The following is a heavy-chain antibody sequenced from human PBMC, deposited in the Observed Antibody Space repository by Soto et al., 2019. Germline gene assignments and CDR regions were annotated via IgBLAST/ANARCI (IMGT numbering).Heavy chain of an antibody. D-gene: IGHD5-12*01. CDR3: ARVFSGYDSHFYY. CDR2: IYYSGST. CDR1: GGPMSSGNYY. V-gene: IGHV4-61*01. Sequence: PSETLSLTCDVSGGPMSSGNYYWTWIRQPPGKGLEWIGYIYYSGSTNYNPSLKSRVTISVDTSKNQFSLKLSSVTAADTAVYYGARVFSGYDSHFYYWGQGTLVTVSS. J-gene: IGHJ4*02.